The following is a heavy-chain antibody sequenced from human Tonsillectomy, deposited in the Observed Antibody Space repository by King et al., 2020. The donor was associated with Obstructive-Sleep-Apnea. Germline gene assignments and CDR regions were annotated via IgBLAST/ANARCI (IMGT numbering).Heavy chain of an antibody. CDR1: GFTFSSYA. Sequence: VQLVESGGGLVQPGGSLRLSCAASGFTFSSYAMSWVRQAPGKGLEWVSAISGSGGSTYYADSVKGRFTISRDNSKNTLYLQMHSLRAEDTAVYYCAKRGGTAMVTGYYYGMDVWGQGTTVTVSS. J-gene: IGHJ6*02. D-gene: IGHD5-18*01. CDR2: ISGSGGST. CDR3: AKRGGTAMVTGYYYGMDV. V-gene: IGHV3-23*04.